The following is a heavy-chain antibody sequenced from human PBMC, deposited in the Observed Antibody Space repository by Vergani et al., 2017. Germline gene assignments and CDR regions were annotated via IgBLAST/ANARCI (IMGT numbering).Heavy chain of an antibody. CDR2: IHYDGSHE. V-gene: IGHV3-33*01. CDR1: GFSFSSFG. J-gene: IGHJ1*01. Sequence: QVQLVESGGGVVQPGRSLRLSCAASGFSFSSFGFHWVRQAPGKGLEWVAFIHYDGSHEYYIDSVKGRFTISRDNSKNTLYLQMNSLRAEDTAVYYCARGEGGWKVAAEYFQHWGQGTLVTVSS. D-gene: IGHD6-19*01. CDR3: ARGEGGWKVAAEYFQH.